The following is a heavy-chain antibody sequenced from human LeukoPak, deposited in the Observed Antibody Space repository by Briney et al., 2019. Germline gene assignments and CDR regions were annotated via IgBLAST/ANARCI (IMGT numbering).Heavy chain of an antibody. V-gene: IGHV3-30*04. CDR1: RFTLSRYA. D-gene: IGHD5-18*01. CDR2: ISYDGSNK. CDR3: AKDTAVIKYYFDY. Sequence: GGSLRLSCAASRFTLSRYAMHWVPQAPGKGPEWVAAISYDGSNKYYADSVKGRFTISRDNSKNTLYLQMNSLRAEDTAVYYCAKDTAVIKYYFDYWGQGTLVTVSS. J-gene: IGHJ4*02.